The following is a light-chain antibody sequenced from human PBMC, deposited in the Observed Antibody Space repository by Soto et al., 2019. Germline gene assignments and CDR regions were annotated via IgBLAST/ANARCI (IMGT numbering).Light chain of an antibody. CDR1: SGDVGGYDY. J-gene: IGLJ1*01. V-gene: IGLV2-14*01. Sequence: QSALTQPGSVSGSPGQSIAISCTGTSGDVGGYDYVSWYQQHPDKAPKLIIYEVTKRPSWVSNRFSGSKSGNTASLTISGLQPENEADYYCSSHTSGSTRVFGSGTKVTVL. CDR2: EVT. CDR3: SSHTSGSTRV.